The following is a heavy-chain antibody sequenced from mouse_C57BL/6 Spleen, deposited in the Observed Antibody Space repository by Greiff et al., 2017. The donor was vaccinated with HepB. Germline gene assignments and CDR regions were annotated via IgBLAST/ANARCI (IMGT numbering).Heavy chain of an antibody. CDR1: GFTFSDYG. V-gene: IGHV5-17*01. D-gene: IGHD1-1*01. J-gene: IGHJ4*01. CDR2: ISSGSSTI. Sequence: EVQRVESGGGLVKPGGSLKLSCAASGFTFSDYGMHWVRQAPEKGLEWVAYISSGSSTIYYADTVKGRFTISRDNAKNTLFLQMTSLRSEDTAMYYCARTITTVVAPSYAMDYWGQGTSVTVSS. CDR3: ARTITTVVAPSYAMDY.